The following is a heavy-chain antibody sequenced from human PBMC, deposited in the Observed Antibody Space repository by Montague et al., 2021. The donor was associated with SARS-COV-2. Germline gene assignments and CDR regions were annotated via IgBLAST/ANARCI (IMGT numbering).Heavy chain of an antibody. CDR1: GFSIGSSDY. CDR2: IYHSGTT. Sequence: SETLSLTCTVSGFSIGSSDYWGCIRQPPGKELEWIGSIYHSGTTSYNPSLQSRLTISIDTSTNQCSLRVTSWTAADKAGFFCVREKAGGLRNVFDIWGQGTTVTVSS. CDR3: VREKAGGLRNVFDI. J-gene: IGHJ3*02. V-gene: IGHV4-38-2*02.